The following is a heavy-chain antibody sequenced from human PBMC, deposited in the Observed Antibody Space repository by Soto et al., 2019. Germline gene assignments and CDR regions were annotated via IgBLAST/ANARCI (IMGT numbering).Heavy chain of an antibody. Sequence: QVLLVQSGAEVKKPGASVKISCETSGYTFTDYAVDWVRQAPGQRLEWMGWVNAATGNTRYSQKFQGRVTITRDTSANTAYMDLSSLASEDTAVYYCARGLGSHYAPFDNWGQGTLVTVSS. CDR1: GYTFTDYA. CDR2: VNAATGNT. V-gene: IGHV1-3*01. CDR3: ARGLGSHYAPFDN. D-gene: IGHD3-10*01. J-gene: IGHJ4*02.